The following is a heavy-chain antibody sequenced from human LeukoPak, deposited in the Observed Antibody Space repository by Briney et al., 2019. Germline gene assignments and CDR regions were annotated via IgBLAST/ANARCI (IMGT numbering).Heavy chain of an antibody. J-gene: IGHJ4*02. Sequence: GGSLRLSCAVSGFTFNTYAMTWVRQAPGKGLEWVSGISGSGDTTYYAESVKGRFTVSRDNSKNTLYLQMNSLRAEDTAVYYCAKGGTPPGYNSSWPTYYFDYWGQGTLVTVSS. CDR3: AKGGTPPGYNSSWPTYYFDY. CDR2: ISGSGDTT. CDR1: GFTFNTYA. V-gene: IGHV3-23*01. D-gene: IGHD6-13*01.